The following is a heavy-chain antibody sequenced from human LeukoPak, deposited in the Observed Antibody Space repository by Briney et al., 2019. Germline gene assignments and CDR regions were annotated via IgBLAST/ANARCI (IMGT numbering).Heavy chain of an antibody. CDR3: AKESRSGWYYFDH. Sequence: GGSLRLSCAASGFTFSTSAMSWVRQASGEGLEWVSVISGTGSSTYYADSVKGRFTISRDNSKNTLYLQMNSLRAEDTAVCYCAKESRSGWYYFDHWGQGTLVTVSS. J-gene: IGHJ4*02. D-gene: IGHD6-19*01. CDR2: ISGTGSST. V-gene: IGHV3-23*01. CDR1: GFTFSTSA.